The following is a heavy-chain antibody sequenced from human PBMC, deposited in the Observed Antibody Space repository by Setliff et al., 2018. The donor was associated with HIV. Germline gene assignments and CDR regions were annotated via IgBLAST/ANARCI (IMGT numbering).Heavy chain of an antibody. CDR2: INYRGNT. CDR3: ASLDGSESPYIYYYYMDV. D-gene: IGHD3-10*01. J-gene: IGHJ6*03. V-gene: IGHV4-39*01. CDR1: GGSISTRRYY. Sequence: KPSETLSLTCTVSGGSISTRRYYWGWIRQPPGKGLEWIGSINYRGNTYYNPSLKSRAAISVDTSKNQISLKLSSVTAADTAVYYCASLDGSESPYIYYYYMDVWGKGTAVTVSS.